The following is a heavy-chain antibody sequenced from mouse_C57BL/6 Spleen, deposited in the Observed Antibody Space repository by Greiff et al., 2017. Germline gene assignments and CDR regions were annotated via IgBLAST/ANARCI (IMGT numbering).Heavy chain of an antibody. CDR1: GYTFTDYN. Sequence: EVQLQQSGPELVKPGASVTIPCKASGYTFTDYNMDWVKQSHGQSLEWIGDINPNNGGTIYNQKFKGKATLTVDKSSSTAYMERRSLASEDTAVYYCAREGNYDYDRPFAYWGQGTLVTVSA. CDR2: INPNNGGT. CDR3: AREGNYDYDRPFAY. D-gene: IGHD2-4*01. J-gene: IGHJ3*01. V-gene: IGHV1-18*01.